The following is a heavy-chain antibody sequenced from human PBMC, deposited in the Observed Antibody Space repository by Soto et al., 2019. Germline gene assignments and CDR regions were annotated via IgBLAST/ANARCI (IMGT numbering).Heavy chain of an antibody. D-gene: IGHD2-2*01. J-gene: IGHJ5*02. Sequence: SETLSLTCTVSGGSVSSGSYYWSCIRQPPGKGLEWIGYIYYSGSTNYNPSLKSRVTISVDTSKNQFSLKLSSVTAADTAVYYCARDAVVVPAAPTVFVDPWGQGTLVTVS. CDR3: ARDAVVVPAAPTVFVDP. CDR1: GGSVSSGSYY. V-gene: IGHV4-61*01. CDR2: IYYSGST.